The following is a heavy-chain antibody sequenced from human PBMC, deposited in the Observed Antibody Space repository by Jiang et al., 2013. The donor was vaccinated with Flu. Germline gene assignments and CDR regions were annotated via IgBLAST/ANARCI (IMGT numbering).Heavy chain of an antibody. CDR3: ARDSTVTLPPGFDP. CDR2: IYYTGST. Sequence: GSGLVKPSQTLSLTCTVSGGSISSGDYYWNWIRQPPGKGLEWIGNIYYTGSTHYNPPLKSRVIISVDTSKNQFTLKLSSVTAADTAVYYCARDSTVTLPPGFDPWGQGTLVIVSS. V-gene: IGHV4-30-4*01. J-gene: IGHJ5*02. CDR1: GGSISSGDYY. D-gene: IGHD4-17*01.